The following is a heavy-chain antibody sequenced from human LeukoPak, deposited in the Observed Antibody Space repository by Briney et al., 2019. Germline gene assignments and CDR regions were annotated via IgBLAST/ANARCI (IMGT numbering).Heavy chain of an antibody. CDR3: AKDLDPKWGLYAFDI. CDR1: GFTFSSYG. J-gene: IGHJ3*02. D-gene: IGHD7-27*01. Sequence: PGGSLRLSCAASGFTFSSYGMHWVRQAPGKGLEWVAVISYDGSNKYYADSVKGRFTISRDNSKNTLYLQMNSLRAEDTAVYYCAKDLDPKWGLYAFDIWGQGTMVTVSS. CDR2: ISYDGSNK. V-gene: IGHV3-30*18.